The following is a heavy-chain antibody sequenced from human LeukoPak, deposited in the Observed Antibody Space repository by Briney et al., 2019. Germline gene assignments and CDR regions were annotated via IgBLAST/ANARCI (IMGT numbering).Heavy chain of an antibody. J-gene: IGHJ4*02. CDR3: ARPRAAGTYYFDY. D-gene: IGHD6-13*01. V-gene: IGHV7-4-1*02. CDR1: GYIFTDYY. Sequence: ASVKVSCKASGYIFTDYYMHWVRQAPGQGLEWMGWINTNTGDPTYAQGFTGRFVFSLDTSVSTAYLQISSLKAEDTAVYYCARPRAAGTYYFDYWGQGTLVTVSS. CDR2: INTNTGDP.